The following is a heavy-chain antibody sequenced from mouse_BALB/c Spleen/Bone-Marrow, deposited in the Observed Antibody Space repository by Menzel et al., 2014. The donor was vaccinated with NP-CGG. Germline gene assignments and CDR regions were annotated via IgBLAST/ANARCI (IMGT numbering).Heavy chain of an antibody. D-gene: IGHD4-1*01. CDR2: IDPANDYT. J-gene: IGHJ2*01. CDR1: GFNIKDTY. CDR3: ATLTGTFDY. V-gene: IGHV14-3*02. Sequence: EVNVVESGAGLVRPGASVKLSCTASGFNIKDTYMHWVKQRPEQGLEWIGRIDPANDYTKYDPKFQGTATITADTSSNTAYLQLSSLTSEDTAVYYCATLTGTFDYWGQGTTLAVSS.